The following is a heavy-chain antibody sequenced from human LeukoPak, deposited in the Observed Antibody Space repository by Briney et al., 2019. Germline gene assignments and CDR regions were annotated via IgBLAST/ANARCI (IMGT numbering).Heavy chain of an antibody. CDR1: GFSFSTHN. Sequence: WGSQRLSCSASGFSFSTHNMHWVRQAPGKGLEFVSGITSDGENTNYLDFVKGRFTITRDNSKNTLYLHMTSLRPEDTAVYFCVKGRYGTGWDFWGPGTLVIVSS. CDR3: VKGRYGTGWDF. D-gene: IGHD3-10*01. CDR2: ITSDGENT. V-gene: IGHV3-64D*06. J-gene: IGHJ4*02.